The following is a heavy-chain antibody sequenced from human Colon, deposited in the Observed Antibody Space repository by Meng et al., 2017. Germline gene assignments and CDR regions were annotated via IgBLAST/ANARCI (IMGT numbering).Heavy chain of an antibody. Sequence: SLKISCAASGFTFNDYAMHWVRQAPGKGLEWVSGISWNSGRIAYADSVKGRFTISRDNAKNSLYLQMNSLRVEDTAIYYCAKDGSGGGLLSNFDHWGQGTLVTVSS. D-gene: IGHD3-3*01. V-gene: IGHV3-9*01. CDR1: GFTFNDYA. J-gene: IGHJ4*02. CDR2: ISWNSGRI. CDR3: AKDGSGGGLLSNFDH.